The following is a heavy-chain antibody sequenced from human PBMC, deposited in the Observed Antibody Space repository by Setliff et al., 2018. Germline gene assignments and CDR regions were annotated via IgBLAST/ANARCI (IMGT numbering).Heavy chain of an antibody. Sequence: SETLSLTCTVSGGSISSSNYYWGWIRQPPGKGREWIGNIYYGGSAYYNPSLKSRVTISVDTSKNQFSLKLSSVTAADTAMYYCARILGYCSGGSCYVPYWGQGTLVTVSS. CDR1: GGSISSSNYY. CDR3: ARILGYCSGGSCYVPY. J-gene: IGHJ4*02. D-gene: IGHD2-15*01. CDR2: IYYGGSA. V-gene: IGHV4-39*07.